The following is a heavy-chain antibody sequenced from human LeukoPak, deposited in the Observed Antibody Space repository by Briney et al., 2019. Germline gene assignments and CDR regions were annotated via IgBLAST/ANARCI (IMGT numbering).Heavy chain of an antibody. J-gene: IGHJ6*03. CDR3: ARSLRVRGVPDYMDV. CDR2: IHKNAIT. CDR1: GFTVSSNY. V-gene: IGHV3-53*01. Sequence: GGSLRLSCAASGFTVSSNYMTWVRQAPGKGLEWVSVIHKNAITYYADTVKGRFTISRDNSKNMLYLQMNRLRTEDTAVYYCARSLRVRGVPDYMDVWGKGTTVIISS. D-gene: IGHD3-10*01.